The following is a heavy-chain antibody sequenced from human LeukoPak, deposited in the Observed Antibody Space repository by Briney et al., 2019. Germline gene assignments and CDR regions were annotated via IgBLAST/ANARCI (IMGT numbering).Heavy chain of an antibody. Sequence: SVKVSCKASGGTFSSYAISWVRQAPGQGLEWMGGIIPIFGTANYAQKFQGRVTITADKSTSTAYMELSSLRSEDTAVYYCARLIVYYDSSGYNWFDPWGQGTLVTVSS. J-gene: IGHJ5*02. CDR2: IIPIFGTA. CDR1: GGTFSSYA. V-gene: IGHV1-69*06. CDR3: ARLIVYYDSSGYNWFDP. D-gene: IGHD3-22*01.